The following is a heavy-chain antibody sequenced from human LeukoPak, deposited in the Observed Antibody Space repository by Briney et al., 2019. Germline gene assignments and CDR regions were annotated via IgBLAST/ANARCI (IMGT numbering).Heavy chain of an antibody. J-gene: IGHJ4*02. CDR2: INHSGST. D-gene: IGHD6-6*01. CDR3: ARVRQYSTRGIVY. V-gene: IGHV4-34*01. CDR1: GGSFSGYY. Sequence: SETLSLTCAVYGGSFSGYYWSWIRQPPGKGLEWIGEINHSGSTNYNPSLKSRVTISVDTSKNQFSLKLSSVTAADTAVYYCARVRQYSTRGIVYWGQGTLVTVSS.